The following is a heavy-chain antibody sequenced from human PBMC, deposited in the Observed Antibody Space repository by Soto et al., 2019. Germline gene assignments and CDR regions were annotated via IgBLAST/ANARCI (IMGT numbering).Heavy chain of an antibody. CDR1: GLTFADCA. Sequence: LXLSYSASGLTFADCAMHWVLQAPGKGPEWVSGISWDSATVGYAESVKGRFTITRDDAKNSLYLQMDSLRREDTALYYCVQGRYPTMATPLDNWGQGTLVTVSS. V-gene: IGHV3-9*01. J-gene: IGHJ4*02. D-gene: IGHD3-9*01. CDR2: ISWDSATV. CDR3: VQGRYPTMATPLDN.